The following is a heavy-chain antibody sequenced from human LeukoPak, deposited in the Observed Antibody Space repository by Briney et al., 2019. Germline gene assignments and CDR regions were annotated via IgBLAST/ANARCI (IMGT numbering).Heavy chain of an antibody. D-gene: IGHD3-22*01. J-gene: IGHJ4*02. CDR3: TRDLDDSSGYYYVAVS. Sequence: TGGSLRLSCTASGFTFGDYAMSWVRQAPGKGLEWVGFIRSKAYGGTTEYAASVKGRFTISRDDSKSIAYLQMNSLKTEDTAVYYCTRDLDDSSGYYYVAVSWGQGTLVTVSS. CDR2: IRSKAYGGTT. CDR1: GFTFGDYA. V-gene: IGHV3-49*04.